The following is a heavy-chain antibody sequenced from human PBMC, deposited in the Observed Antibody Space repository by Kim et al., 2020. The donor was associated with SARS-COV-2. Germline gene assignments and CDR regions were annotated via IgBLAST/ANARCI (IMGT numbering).Heavy chain of an antibody. Sequence: GGSLRLSCAASGFTFSSYAMSWVRQAPGKGLEWVSAISGSGGSTYYADSVKGRFTISRDNSKNTLYLQMNSLRAEDTAVYYCAKVRDGYNRESVDYWGQGTLVTVSS. J-gene: IGHJ4*02. V-gene: IGHV3-23*01. D-gene: IGHD5-12*01. CDR2: ISGSGGST. CDR3: AKVRDGYNRESVDY. CDR1: GFTFSSYA.